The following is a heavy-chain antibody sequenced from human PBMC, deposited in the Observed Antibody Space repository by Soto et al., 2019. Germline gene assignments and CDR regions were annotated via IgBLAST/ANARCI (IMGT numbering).Heavy chain of an antibody. CDR2: SSNSGTCT. J-gene: IGHJ4*02. Sequence: GGSLRLSCAASGFSISDHYMSWIRQAPGKGLEWVSYSSNSGTCTTYADSVKGRFSISRDNPKNALYLESNSLRGEDTGIYYCVRSGVNYKVLDYWGEGTPVPVAS. D-gene: IGHD3-10*02. CDR3: VRSGVNYKVLDY. V-gene: IGHV3-11*03. CDR1: GFSISDHY.